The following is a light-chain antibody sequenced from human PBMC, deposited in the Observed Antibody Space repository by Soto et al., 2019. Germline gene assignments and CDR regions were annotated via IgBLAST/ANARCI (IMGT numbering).Light chain of an antibody. V-gene: IGKV3-15*01. J-gene: IGKJ1*01. CDR2: GAS. CDR1: QSVSIN. Sequence: TVLTQSPATLSVSPGERASLSCRANQSVSINLAWYQQKPGQAPRLLIYGASTRATGIPARFSGSGSGTEFTLTINSLQSEDFAVYYCQEYDNWPPEGTFGQGTKVDIK. CDR3: QEYDNWPPEGT.